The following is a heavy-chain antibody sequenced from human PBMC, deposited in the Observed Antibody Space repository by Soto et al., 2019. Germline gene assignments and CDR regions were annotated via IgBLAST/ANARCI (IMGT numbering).Heavy chain of an antibody. V-gene: IGHV3-23*01. J-gene: IGHJ6*03. CDR2: ISGSGRTT. D-gene: IGHD3-16*01. Sequence: EVQLLESGGGLVQPGGSLRLSCAASGFTFGSYAMNWLRQAPGRGLECVSSISGSGRTTYYADSVKGRFTVSRDNSKNTLYLQMNSLRAEDTALYYCAKFRGPSYSYYSMDVWGKGTTVTVSS. CDR1: GFTFGSYA. CDR3: AKFRGPSYSYYSMDV.